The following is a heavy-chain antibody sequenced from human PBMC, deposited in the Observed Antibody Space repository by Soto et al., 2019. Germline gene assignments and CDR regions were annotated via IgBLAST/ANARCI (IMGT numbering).Heavy chain of an antibody. D-gene: IGHD5-12*01. J-gene: IGHJ6*02. CDR2: ISYDGSTE. V-gene: IGHV3-30*18. CDR1: GFTFSGYY. CDR3: TKDDGYNDSTYYHYFGMDV. Sequence: LRLSCAASGFTFSGYYMHWVRQAPGKGLEWVAVISYDGSTEYYADSVKGRFTTSRDNSANRLFLQMNSLRPEDTAVYYCTKDDGYNDSTYYHYFGMDVWGQGTTVTVSS.